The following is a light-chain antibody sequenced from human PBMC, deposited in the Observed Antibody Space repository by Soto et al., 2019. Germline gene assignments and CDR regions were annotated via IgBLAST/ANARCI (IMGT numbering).Light chain of an antibody. V-gene: IGKV3-20*01. J-gene: IGKJ2*01. CDR3: QQYGSSPPYT. CDR1: QSVSSSY. CDR2: GAS. Sequence: EVVLTQSPGTLALSRGERATLSCRASQSVSSSYLAWYQHRPGQAPRLLIFGASSRATGIPDRFSGSGSGTDFTLTISRLEPEDFAVYYCQQYGSSPPYTFGQGTKLEIK.